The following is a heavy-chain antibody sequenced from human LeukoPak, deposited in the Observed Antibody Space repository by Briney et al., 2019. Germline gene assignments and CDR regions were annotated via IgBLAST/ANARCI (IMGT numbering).Heavy chain of an antibody. V-gene: IGHV3-23*01. CDR3: ARASWISHADAVC. D-gene: IGHD2-2*03. J-gene: IGHJ4*02. CDR1: GFNFSDYA. CDR2: LRGNDET. Sequence: GGSLRLSCAASGFNFSDYAMSWVRQSPARGLEWVSSLRGNDETFYANSVRGRFTLSRDNSKNTVYLQLNNLRVEDTAIYYCARASWISHADAVCWGQGTLVTVAS.